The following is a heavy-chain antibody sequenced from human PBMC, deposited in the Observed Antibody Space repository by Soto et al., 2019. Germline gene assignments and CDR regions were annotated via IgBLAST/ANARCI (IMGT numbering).Heavy chain of an antibody. D-gene: IGHD2-15*01. CDR1: GGTFSSYA. CDR2: IIPIFGTA. J-gene: IGHJ5*02. Sequence: QVQLVQSGAEVKKPGSSVKVSCKASGGTFSSYAISWVRQAPGQGLEWMGGIIPIFGTANYAQKFQGRVTITADESTSTAYMELSSLRSEDTAVYYCARTPGYCSGGSCYSRWWFDPWGREPWSPSPQ. CDR3: ARTPGYCSGGSCYSRWWFDP. V-gene: IGHV1-69*12.